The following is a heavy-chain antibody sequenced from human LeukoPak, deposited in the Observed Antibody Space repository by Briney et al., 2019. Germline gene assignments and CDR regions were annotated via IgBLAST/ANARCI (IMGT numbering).Heavy chain of an antibody. CDR3: ARDPGYSYGYAGYYFDY. CDR1: GGTFSSYA. D-gene: IGHD5-18*01. V-gene: IGHV1-69*13. Sequence: SVKVSCKASGGTFSSYAISWVRQAPGQGLEWMGGIIPIFGTANYAQKFQGRVTITADESTSTAYMELSSLRSEDTAVYYCARDPGYSYGYAGYYFDYWGQGALVTVSS. J-gene: IGHJ4*02. CDR2: IIPIFGTA.